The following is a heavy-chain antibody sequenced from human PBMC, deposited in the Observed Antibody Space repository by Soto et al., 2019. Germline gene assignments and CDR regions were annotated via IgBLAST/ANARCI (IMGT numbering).Heavy chain of an antibody. Sequence: PGGSLRLSCAASGFTFSSYSMNWVRQAPGKGLEWVSSMSSSSSYIYYADSVKGRFTISRDNAKNSLYLQMNSLRAEDTAVYYCARKGYGDYGGMDVWGQGTTVTVSS. D-gene: IGHD4-17*01. CDR1: GFTFSSYS. CDR3: ARKGYGDYGGMDV. V-gene: IGHV3-21*01. CDR2: MSSSSSYI. J-gene: IGHJ6*02.